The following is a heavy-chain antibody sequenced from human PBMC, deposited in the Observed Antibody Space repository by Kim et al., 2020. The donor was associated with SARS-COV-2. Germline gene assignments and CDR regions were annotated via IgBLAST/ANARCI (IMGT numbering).Heavy chain of an antibody. D-gene: IGHD6-13*01. V-gene: IGHV3-23*01. CDR3: AKPPIAASGTKSFDS. J-gene: IGHJ4*02. CDR1: GFTFSTYG. Sequence: GGSLRLSCAASGFTFSTYGMSWVRQTPGKGLEWVSSISGGGGITYYADSVKGRFTTSRDNSNNTLYLVMNSLRAEDTAVYYCAKPPIAASGTKSFDSWGQGTLVTVSS. CDR2: ISGGGGIT.